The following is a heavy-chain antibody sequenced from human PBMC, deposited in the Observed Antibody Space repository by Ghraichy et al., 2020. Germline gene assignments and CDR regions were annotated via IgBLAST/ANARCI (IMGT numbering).Heavy chain of an antibody. J-gene: IGHJ6*02. Sequence: MGWINAGNGNTKYSQKFQGRVTITRDTSASTAYMELSSLRSEDTAVYYCATEVIGHYYYYGMDVWGQGTPVTVSS. CDR3: ATEVIGHYYYYGMDV. V-gene: IGHV1-3*01. CDR2: INAGNGNT. D-gene: IGHD2-21*01.